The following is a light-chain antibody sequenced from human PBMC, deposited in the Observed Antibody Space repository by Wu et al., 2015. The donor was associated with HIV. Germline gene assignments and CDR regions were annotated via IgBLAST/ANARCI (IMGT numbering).Light chain of an antibody. CDR2: GAS. J-gene: IGKJ1*01. Sequence: EIVLTQSPGTLSLSPGERATLSCRASQSVSSSYLAWYQQKPGQAPRLLIYGASSRATGIPDRFSGSGSGTDFTLTISSLEPEDFALYYCQQHSNWPRTFGQGTKVEIK. CDR3: QQHSNWPRT. V-gene: IGKV3D-20*02. CDR1: QSVSSSY.